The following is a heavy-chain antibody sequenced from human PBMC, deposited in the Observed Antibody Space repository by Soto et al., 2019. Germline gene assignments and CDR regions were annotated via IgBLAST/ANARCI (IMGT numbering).Heavy chain of an antibody. CDR2: MSGSGDAE. D-gene: IGHD3-3*01. Sequence: EVQLLESGGGLVQPGGSLRLSCAASGFTFSDYGMSWVRQASGKGLDWVSVMSGSGDAEYDADSVKDRFTISRDNSNNKQYLQMNSLRAEDTAVYFCAKKVTIYAVDPADYWGQGTQVAVAS. CDR1: GFTFSDYG. CDR3: AKKVTIYAVDPADY. V-gene: IGHV3-23*01. J-gene: IGHJ4*02.